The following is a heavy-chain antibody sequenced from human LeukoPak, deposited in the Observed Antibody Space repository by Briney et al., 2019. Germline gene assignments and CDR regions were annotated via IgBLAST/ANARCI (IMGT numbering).Heavy chain of an antibody. CDR3: ASRAVFDM. J-gene: IGHJ3*02. V-gene: IGHV3-23*01. D-gene: IGHD4/OR15-4a*01. CDR1: GFTVSSYS. CDR2: ISDSGGAT. Sequence: PGGSLRLSCEASGFTVSSYSMNRVRQAPGKGLEWVSVISDSGGATSYADSVKGRFTISRDNFKNTLYLQMNSLRAEDTAVYYCASRAVFDMWGQGTMVSVSS.